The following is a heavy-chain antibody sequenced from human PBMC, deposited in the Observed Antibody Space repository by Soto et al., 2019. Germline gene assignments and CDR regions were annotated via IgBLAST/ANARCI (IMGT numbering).Heavy chain of an antibody. V-gene: IGHV4-59*01. CDR1: GGSISSYY. J-gene: IGHJ6*02. Sequence: SETLSLTCTVSGGSISSYYWSWIRQPPGKGLEWIGYIYYSGSTNYNPSLKSRVTISVDTSKNQFSLKLSSVTAADTAVYYCARARAWFGELSGMDVWGQGTTVTVS. CDR2: IYYSGST. CDR3: ARARAWFGELSGMDV. D-gene: IGHD3-10*01.